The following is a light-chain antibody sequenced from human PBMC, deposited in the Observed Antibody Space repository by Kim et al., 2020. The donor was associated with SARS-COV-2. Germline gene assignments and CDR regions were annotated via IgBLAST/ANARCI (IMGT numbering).Light chain of an antibody. Sequence: PAPSSCSSSQSLLHSNGCNYLDWYLQKPGQSPQLLIYLGSNRASGVPDRFSGSGSGTDFTLKISRVEAEDIGVYYCMQALQTPNTFGQGTKVDIK. CDR2: LGS. V-gene: IGKV2-28*01. J-gene: IGKJ1*01. CDR3: MQALQTPNT. CDR1: QSLLHSNGCNY.